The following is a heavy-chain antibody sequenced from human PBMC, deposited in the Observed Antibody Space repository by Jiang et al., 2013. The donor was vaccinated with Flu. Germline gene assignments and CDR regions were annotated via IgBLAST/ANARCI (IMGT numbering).Heavy chain of an antibody. Sequence: QTLSLTCTVSGGSISSGDFYWSWIRQPPGKGLEWIGYIYYNGNTYHNSSLKSRVIISVDTSKNQFSLELSSLTAADTAVYFCARPPRYWGQGTLVTVSS. CDR1: GGSISSGDFY. D-gene: IGHD1-14*01. CDR3: ARPPRY. J-gene: IGHJ4*02. CDR2: IYYNGNT. V-gene: IGHV4-30-4*01.